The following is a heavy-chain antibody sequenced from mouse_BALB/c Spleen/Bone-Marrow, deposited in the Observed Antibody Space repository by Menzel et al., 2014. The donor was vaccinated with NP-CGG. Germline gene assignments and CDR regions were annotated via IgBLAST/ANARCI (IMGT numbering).Heavy chain of an antibody. CDR1: GFTFTDYY. D-gene: IGHD1-1*01. V-gene: IGHV7-3*02. CDR3: ARDYYGNIYAMDY. CDR2: IRNKSNGYTT. J-gene: IGHJ4*01. Sequence: DVMLVESGGGLVQPGGSLRLSCATSGFTFTDYYMSWVRQPPGKALEWLGSIRNKSNGYTTEYSASVKGRFTISRDNSQSILYLQMNTLRAEDSATYYCARDYYGNIYAMDYWGQGTSVTVSS.